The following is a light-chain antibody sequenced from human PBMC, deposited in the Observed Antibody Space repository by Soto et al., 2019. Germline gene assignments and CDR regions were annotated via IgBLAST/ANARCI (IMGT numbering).Light chain of an antibody. CDR3: CSYASGSTPHLV. Sequence: QSVLTQPASVSGSPGQSITISCTGTSSDVGTYNLVSWYQQHPGKAPKLMIYEATNRPSGVSNRFSGSKSGNTASLTISGLQAEDEAAYYCCSYASGSTPHLVFGGGTKLTVL. CDR1: SSDVGTYNL. V-gene: IGLV2-23*01. CDR2: EAT. J-gene: IGLJ2*01.